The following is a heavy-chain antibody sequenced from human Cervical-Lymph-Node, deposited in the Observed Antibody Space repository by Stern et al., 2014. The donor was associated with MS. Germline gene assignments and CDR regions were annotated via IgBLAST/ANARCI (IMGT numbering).Heavy chain of an antibody. Sequence: VQLVESGGGLVKPGGSLRLSCAASGFTFSDHYMSWVRQAPGQGLERISYSSRTGDTIYYADSVKGRFSISRDNVKNSLYLHSNSLRAEDAALYYCARGGSAYYYGMDVWGQGTAVTVSS. J-gene: IGHJ6*02. CDR2: SSRTGDTI. CDR3: ARGGSAYYYGMDV. CDR1: GFTFSDHY. V-gene: IGHV3-11*01.